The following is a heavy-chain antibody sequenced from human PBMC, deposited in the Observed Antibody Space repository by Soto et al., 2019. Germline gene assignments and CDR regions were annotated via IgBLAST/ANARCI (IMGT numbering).Heavy chain of an antibody. Sequence: SLRLSCAASGFTFSDYYMSWIRQAPGKGLEWVSYISSSGSTIYYADSVKGRFTISRDNAKNSLYLQMNSLRAEDTAVYYCAREGALTYYYDSSGPSNDYWGQGTLVTVSS. J-gene: IGHJ4*02. CDR2: ISSSGSTI. V-gene: IGHV3-11*01. CDR1: GFTFSDYY. D-gene: IGHD3-22*01. CDR3: AREGALTYYYDSSGPSNDY.